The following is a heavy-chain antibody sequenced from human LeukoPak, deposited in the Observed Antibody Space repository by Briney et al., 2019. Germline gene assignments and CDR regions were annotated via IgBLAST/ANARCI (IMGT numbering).Heavy chain of an antibody. D-gene: IGHD3-10*01. J-gene: IGHJ4*02. CDR2: IIPIFGTA. Sequence: SVKVSCKASGGTFSSYAISWVRQTPGQGLEWMGRIIPIFGTANYAQKFQGRVTIITDESTSTAYMELSSLRSEDTAVYYCARDEPYYYYFDYWGQGTLVTVSS. CDR1: GGTFSSYA. CDR3: ARDEPYYYYFDY. V-gene: IGHV1-69*05.